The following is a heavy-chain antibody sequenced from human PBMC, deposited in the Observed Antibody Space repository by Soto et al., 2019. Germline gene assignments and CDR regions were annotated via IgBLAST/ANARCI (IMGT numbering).Heavy chain of an antibody. V-gene: IGHV4-31*03. Sequence: SETLSLTCTVSGGSISSGGYYWSWIRQHPGKGLEWIGYIYYSGSTYYNPSLKSRVTISVDTSKNQFSLKLSSVTAADTAVYYCARDRKVGANRVGWFDPWGQGTLVTVS. CDR1: GGSISSGGYY. CDR3: ARDRKVGANRVGWFDP. D-gene: IGHD1-26*01. J-gene: IGHJ5*02. CDR2: IYYSGST.